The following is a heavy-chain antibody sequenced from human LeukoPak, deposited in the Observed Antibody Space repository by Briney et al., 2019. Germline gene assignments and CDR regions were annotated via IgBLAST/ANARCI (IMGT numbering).Heavy chain of an antibody. Sequence: SETLSLTCTVSGGSISSSSYYWGWIRQPPGKGLEWIGSIYYSGSTYYNPSLKSRVTISVDTSKNQFSLKLSSMTAADTAVYYCAVYYYDSSGYFDYWGQGTLVTVSS. CDR1: GGSISSSSYY. D-gene: IGHD3-22*01. CDR3: AVYYYDSSGYFDY. CDR2: IYYSGST. J-gene: IGHJ4*02. V-gene: IGHV4-39*01.